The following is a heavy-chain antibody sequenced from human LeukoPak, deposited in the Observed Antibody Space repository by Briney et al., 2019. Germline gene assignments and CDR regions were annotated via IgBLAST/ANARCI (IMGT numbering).Heavy chain of an antibody. CDR3: ARDGATVPKPPMIAFDI. D-gene: IGHD4-17*01. CDR2: IYYSGST. J-gene: IGHJ3*02. Sequence: SETLSLTCTVSGGSISSYYWSWIRQPPGKGLEWIGYIYYSGSTNYNPSPKSRVTISVDTSKNQFSLKLSSVTAADTAVYYCARDGATVPKPPMIAFDIWGQGTMVTVSS. V-gene: IGHV4-59*01. CDR1: GGSISSYY.